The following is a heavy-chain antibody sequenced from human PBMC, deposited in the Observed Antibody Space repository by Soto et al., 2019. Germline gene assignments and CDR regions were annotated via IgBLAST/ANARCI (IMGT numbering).Heavy chain of an antibody. CDR1: GDSVSSDSAA. D-gene: IGHD6-19*01. V-gene: IGHV6-1*01. CDR2: AYYRSKWYI. CDR3: VRSRVFIAVTSVTNYSYYYGMDV. J-gene: IGHJ6*02. Sequence: SQTLSLTCAISGDSVSSDSAAWNWIRQSPSRGLEWLGRAYYRSKWYIEYAPSVNSRITINPDTSKNQLSLQLISVNPEDTAVYYCVRSRVFIAVTSVTNYSYYYGMDVWGQGTTVTVSS.